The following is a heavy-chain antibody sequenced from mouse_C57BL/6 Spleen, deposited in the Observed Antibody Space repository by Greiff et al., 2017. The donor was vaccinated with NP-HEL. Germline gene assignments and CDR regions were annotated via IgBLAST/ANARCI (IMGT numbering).Heavy chain of an antibody. J-gene: IGHJ2*01. CDR1: GYAFSSSW. V-gene: IGHV1-82*01. CDR3: ARERTGTDY. Sequence: VQLQQSGPELVKPGASVKISCKASGYAFSSSWMNWVKQRPGKGLEWIGRIYPGDGDTNYNGKFKGKATLTADKSSSTAYMKRSSLTSEDSAVYVCARERTGTDYWGQGTTLTVAS. D-gene: IGHD4-1*01. CDR2: IYPGDGDT.